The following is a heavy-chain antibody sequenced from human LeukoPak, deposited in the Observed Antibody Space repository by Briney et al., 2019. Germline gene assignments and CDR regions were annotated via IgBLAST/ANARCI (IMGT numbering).Heavy chain of an antibody. CDR2: IHHSGST. V-gene: IGHV4-30-4*01. CDR1: GGSISSGDYY. J-gene: IGHJ4*02. CDR3: ARAKYYYDRSSYYNEGFALLDY. Sequence: PSQTLSLTCTVSGGSISSGDYYWRWIRQPPGKGLEWIGYIHHSGSTHYNPSLKSRVIVSVDTSKMQFSLKLSSVTAADTAVYYCARAKYYYDRSSYYNEGFALLDYWGQGTLVTVSS. D-gene: IGHD3-22*01.